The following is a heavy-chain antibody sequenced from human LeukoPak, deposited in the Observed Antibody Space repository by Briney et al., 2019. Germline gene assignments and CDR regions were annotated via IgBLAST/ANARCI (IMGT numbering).Heavy chain of an antibody. J-gene: IGHJ4*02. CDR2: ISGSGGST. Sequence: GGSLRLSCAASGFTFSSYAMSWVRQAPGKGLEWVSAISGSGGSTYYADSVKGRFTISRDNSKNTLYLQMNSLRAEDTAVYYCAKGLTGYSSGWEKYYFDYWGQGTLVTVSS. CDR3: AKGLTGYSSGWEKYYFDY. CDR1: GFTFSSYA. D-gene: IGHD6-19*01. V-gene: IGHV3-23*01.